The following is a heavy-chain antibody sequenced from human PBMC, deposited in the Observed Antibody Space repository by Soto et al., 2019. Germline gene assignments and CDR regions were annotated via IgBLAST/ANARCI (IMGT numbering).Heavy chain of an antibody. J-gene: IGHJ4*02. D-gene: IGHD3-16*01. CDR2: MNPNSGNT. Sequence: QVQLVQSGAEVKKPGASVKVSCKASGYTFTSYDINWVRQATGQGLEWMGWMNPNSGNTGYAQKFPGTVTMTKNTSITTVYMELSSLRSEDTAVYYSARERSFGADYWGQGTLVTVSS. V-gene: IGHV1-8*01. CDR1: GYTFTSYD. CDR3: ARERSFGADY.